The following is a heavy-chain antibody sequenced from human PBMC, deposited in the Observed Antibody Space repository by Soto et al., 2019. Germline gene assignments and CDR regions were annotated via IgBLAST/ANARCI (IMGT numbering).Heavy chain of an antibody. CDR2: ISNTSRTI. CDR1: GFSFSEYY. Sequence: QVQLLESGGGLVRPGGSLRLSCAASGFSFSEYYMTWIRQAPGKGLEWLSYISNTSRTIYYAESVKGRFTISRDNAADLLYLHMKRLRAEDPAVYYCVRRDFGDYADSFHPWGRGTLVTVSS. D-gene: IGHD4-17*01. J-gene: IGHJ4*03. CDR3: VRRDFGDYADSFHP. V-gene: IGHV3-11*01.